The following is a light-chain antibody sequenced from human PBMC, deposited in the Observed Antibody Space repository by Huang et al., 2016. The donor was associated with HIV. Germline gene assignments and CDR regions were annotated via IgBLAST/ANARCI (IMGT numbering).Light chain of an antibody. Sequence: IQLTQSPSSLSASVGDRVTITCRASQGISSDLAWYQQKSGRAPKLLSYAASSLQSGVPSRFSGSGSGTDFTLTISSLQPEDFATYYCQQLNSYPLTFGGGTKVEIK. V-gene: IGKV1-9*01. CDR2: AAS. J-gene: IGKJ4*01. CDR3: QQLNSYPLT. CDR1: QGISSD.